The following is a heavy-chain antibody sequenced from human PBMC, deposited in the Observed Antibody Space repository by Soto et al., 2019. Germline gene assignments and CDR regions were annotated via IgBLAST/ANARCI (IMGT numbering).Heavy chain of an antibody. J-gene: IGHJ4*02. CDR3: AKDQYSSGWYGY. V-gene: IGHV3-30*18. CDR1: GFTFSSYG. D-gene: IGHD6-19*01. CDR2: ISYDGSNK. Sequence: QVQLVESGGGVVQPGRSLRLSCEASGFTFSSYGMHWVRQAPGKGLEWVAVISYDGSNKYYADSVKGRFTISRDNSKNTLYLQMNSLRAEDTAVYYCAKDQYSSGWYGYWGQGTLVTVSS.